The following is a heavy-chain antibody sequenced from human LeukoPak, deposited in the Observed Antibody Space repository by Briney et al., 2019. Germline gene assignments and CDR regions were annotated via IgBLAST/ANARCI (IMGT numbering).Heavy chain of an antibody. CDR1: GFIFSNDD. D-gene: IGHD1-1*01. V-gene: IGHV3-33*01. CDR3: VRDPSGSGFAFDS. CDR2: IWFDGSNK. Sequence: GGSLRLSCAASGFIFSNDDMHWVRQAPGKGLEWVAFIWFDGSNKHYADSVKGRFTISRDNSEDTLYLQMNSLRAEDTAVYYCVRDPSGSGFAFDSWGQGALVTVSS. J-gene: IGHJ4*02.